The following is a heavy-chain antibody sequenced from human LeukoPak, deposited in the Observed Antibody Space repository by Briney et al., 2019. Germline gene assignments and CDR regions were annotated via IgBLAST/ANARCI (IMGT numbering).Heavy chain of an antibody. CDR2: ISYDGSNK. Sequence: GGSLRLSCAASGFTFSSYGMHWVRQAPGKGLEWVAVISYDGSNKYYADSVKGRFTISRDNSKNTLYLQMNSLRAEDTAVYYCAKDDYDFWSGYLSASMDVWGQGTLVTVSS. J-gene: IGHJ4*02. V-gene: IGHV3-30*18. CDR3: AKDDYDFWSGYLSASMDV. D-gene: IGHD3-3*01. CDR1: GFTFSSYG.